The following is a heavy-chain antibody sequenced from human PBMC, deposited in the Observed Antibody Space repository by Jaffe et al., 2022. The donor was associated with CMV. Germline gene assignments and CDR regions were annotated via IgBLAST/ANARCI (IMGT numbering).Heavy chain of an antibody. CDR3: ARGGRNCLDCPPDEYYYNMDI. V-gene: IGHV1-69*06. J-gene: IGHJ6*02. Sequence: QVQLVQSGAEVKKPGSSVKVSCKASGGTFSSYGISWVRQAPGQGLEWMGGIIPLFGTINYAQKFQGRVTISADKSTSTAYMEVSSLRPEDTAIFYCARGGRNCLDCPPDEYYYNMDIWGQGTTVTVSS. CDR1: GGTFSSYG. D-gene: IGHD2-21*02. CDR2: IIPLFGTI.